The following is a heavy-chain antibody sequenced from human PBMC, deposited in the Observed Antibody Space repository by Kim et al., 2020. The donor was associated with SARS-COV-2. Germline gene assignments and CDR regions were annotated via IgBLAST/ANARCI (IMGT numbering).Heavy chain of an antibody. CDR1: GGSISSSSYY. Sequence: SETLSLTCTVSGGSISSSSYYWGWIRQPPGKGLEWIGSIYYSGSTYYNPSLKSRVTISVDTSKNQFSLKLSSVTAADTAVYYCARVGIKRITIFGGVDPSNYFDPWGQGTLVTVSS. CDR2: IYYSGST. D-gene: IGHD3-3*01. V-gene: IGHV4-39*01. CDR3: ARVGIKRITIFGGVDPSNYFDP. J-gene: IGHJ5*02.